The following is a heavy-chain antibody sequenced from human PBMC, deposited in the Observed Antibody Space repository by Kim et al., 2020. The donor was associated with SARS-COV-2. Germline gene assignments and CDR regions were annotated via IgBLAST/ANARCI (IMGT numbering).Heavy chain of an antibody. CDR3: AKDLSSDAFEI. J-gene: IGHJ3*02. V-gene: IGHV4-30-2*04. Sequence: TYYTPSLKSRVTITVATSKSQFSLKLSSVTAADTAVYYCAKDLSSDAFEICGQGTMCTVSS. D-gene: IGHD2-2*01. CDR2: T.